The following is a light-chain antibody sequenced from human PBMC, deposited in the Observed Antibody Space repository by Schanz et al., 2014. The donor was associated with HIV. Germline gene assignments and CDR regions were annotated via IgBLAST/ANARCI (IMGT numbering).Light chain of an antibody. CDR2: DVS. CDR1: SSDVSGYNY. CDR3: SSYSSEGSPYV. J-gene: IGLJ1*01. V-gene: IGLV2-14*03. Sequence: QSALTQPASVSGSPRQSITISCTGTSSDVSGYNYVSWYQQHPNKAPKLIIYDVSNRPSGVSNRFSGSKSGNTASLTISGLQAEDEADYYCSSYSSEGSPYVIGTGTKLTVL.